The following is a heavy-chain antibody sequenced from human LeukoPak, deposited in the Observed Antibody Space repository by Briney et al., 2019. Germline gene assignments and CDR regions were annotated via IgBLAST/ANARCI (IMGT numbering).Heavy chain of an antibody. J-gene: IGHJ5*02. CDR1: GFTFSSYA. CDR3: AKVRYGYCSGGSCSNGWFDP. V-gene: IGHV3-23*01. CDR2: ISGSGGST. Sequence: PGGSLRLSCAASGFTFSSYAMSWVRQAPGKGLEWVSAISGSGGSTYYADSVKGRFTISRDNSKNTLYLQMNSLRAEDTAVYYCAKVRYGYCSGGSCSNGWFDPWGQGTLVTVSS. D-gene: IGHD2-15*01.